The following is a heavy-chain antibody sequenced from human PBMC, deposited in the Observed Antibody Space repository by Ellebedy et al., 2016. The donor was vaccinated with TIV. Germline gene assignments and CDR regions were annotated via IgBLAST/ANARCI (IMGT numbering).Heavy chain of an antibody. CDR3: ARDKVYSDGSHRWYFDL. Sequence: SETLSLTCTVSGDSLSRSSSFWSWIRQPPGTALDWIGYVYSSGSTNYSPSLKSRITISVDTSKNQFSLRLSSVTAADTAVYYCARDKVYSDGSHRWYFDLWGRGTLVTVSS. J-gene: IGHJ2*01. D-gene: IGHD2-21*02. CDR2: VYSSGST. CDR1: GDSLSRSSSF. V-gene: IGHV4-61*01.